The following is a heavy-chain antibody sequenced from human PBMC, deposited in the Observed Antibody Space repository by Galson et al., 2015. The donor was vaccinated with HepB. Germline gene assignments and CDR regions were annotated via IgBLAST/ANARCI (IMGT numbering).Heavy chain of an antibody. J-gene: IGHJ3*02. CDR1: GFTFSSYA. Sequence: SLRLSCAASGFTFSSYAMHWVRQAPGKGLEYVSAISSNGGSTYYADSVKGRFTISRDNSKNTLYLQMSSLRAEDTAVYYCVKGIWGGSYQGDAFDIWGQGTMVTVSS. CDR3: VKGIWGGSYQGDAFDI. CDR2: ISSNGGST. D-gene: IGHD3-16*02. V-gene: IGHV3-64D*06.